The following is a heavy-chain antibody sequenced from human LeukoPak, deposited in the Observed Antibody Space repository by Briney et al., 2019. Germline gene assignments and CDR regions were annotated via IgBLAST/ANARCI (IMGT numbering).Heavy chain of an antibody. CDR1: GFTFSTYG. J-gene: IGHJ4*02. Sequence: GGSLRLSCAASGFTFSTYGMNWVRQAPGKGLEWVSVIYSGGSTYYADSVKGRFTISRDNSKNTLYLQMNSLRAEDTAVYYCARAYSGYDPYFDYWGQGTLVTVSS. CDR3: ARAYSGYDPYFDY. CDR2: IYSGGST. D-gene: IGHD5-12*01. V-gene: IGHV3-53*01.